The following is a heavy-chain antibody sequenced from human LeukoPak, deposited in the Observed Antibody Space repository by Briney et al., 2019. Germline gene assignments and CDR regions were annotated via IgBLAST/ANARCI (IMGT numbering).Heavy chain of an antibody. J-gene: IGHJ4*02. CDR1: GFSFSSYA. D-gene: IGHD5-12*01. Sequence: GGSLRLSCAASGFSFSSYAMSWVRQAPGKGLEWVSAISGSGGSTFYADSVKGRFTMSRDNSKNTLYLQMNSLRAEDTAVYYWAKGPRGYDSYYFDYWGLGTLVSVSS. CDR2: ISGSGGST. CDR3: AKGPRGYDSYYFDY. V-gene: IGHV3-23*01.